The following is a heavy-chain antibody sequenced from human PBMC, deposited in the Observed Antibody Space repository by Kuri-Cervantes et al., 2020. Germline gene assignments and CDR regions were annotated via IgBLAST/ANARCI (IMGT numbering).Heavy chain of an antibody. V-gene: IGHV3-33*08. CDR2: IGYDGSDK. CDR1: GFTFWAYG. Sequence: GGSLRLSCAASGFTFWAYGMHWVRQAPGRGLEWVAFIGYDGSDKYYADSVKGRFTISRDNSKNTLYLQMKSLRAEDTAVYYCARGSGYYGYWYFDLWGRGTLVTVSS. D-gene: IGHD3-22*01. J-gene: IGHJ2*01. CDR3: ARGSGYYGYWYFDL.